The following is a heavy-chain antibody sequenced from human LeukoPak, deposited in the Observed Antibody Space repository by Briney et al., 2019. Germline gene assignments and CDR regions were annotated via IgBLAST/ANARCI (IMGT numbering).Heavy chain of an antibody. CDR2: ISYEGSIN. CDR3: ARDRRYCSGGSCYFDYFFDY. V-gene: IGHV3-30*04. D-gene: IGHD2-15*01. CDR1: GFTFNSYA. J-gene: IGHJ4*02. Sequence: PGRSLRLSCAASGFTFNSYAVHWVRQAPGKGLEWVAVISYEGSINFYSASVKGRFTISRDNSKNTLYLQMNSLRADDTALYFCARDRRYCSGGSCYFDYFFDYWGQGTLVTVSS.